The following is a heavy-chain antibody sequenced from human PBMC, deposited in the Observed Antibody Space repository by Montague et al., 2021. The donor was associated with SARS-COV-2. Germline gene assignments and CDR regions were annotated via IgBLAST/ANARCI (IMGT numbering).Heavy chain of an antibody. CDR3: ARPLVRGVPKAFDI. D-gene: IGHD3-10*01. J-gene: IGHJ3*02. Sequence: SETLSLTCTVSGGSITRYYYCGWLRQPPGKGLEWVGNIYYSGTTFINPSLESRVTISVDAPKNQFSLNLTSVTAADTAVYYCARPLVRGVPKAFDIWGQGALVIVSS. V-gene: IGHV4-39*01. CDR2: IYYSGTT. CDR1: GGSITRYYY.